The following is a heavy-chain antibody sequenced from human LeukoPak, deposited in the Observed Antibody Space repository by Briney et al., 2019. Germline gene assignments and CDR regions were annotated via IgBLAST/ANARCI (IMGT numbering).Heavy chain of an antibody. Sequence: ASVKVSCKASGYTFTGYYMHWVRQAPGQGLEWMGWINPNSGGTNYAQKFQGRVTMTRDTSISTAYMELSRLRSDDTAVYYCAREGGTWGFGENPHREANKDAFDIWGQGTMVTVSS. D-gene: IGHD3-10*01. CDR3: AREGGTWGFGENPHREANKDAFDI. V-gene: IGHV1-2*02. CDR2: INPNSGGT. CDR1: GYTFTGYY. J-gene: IGHJ3*02.